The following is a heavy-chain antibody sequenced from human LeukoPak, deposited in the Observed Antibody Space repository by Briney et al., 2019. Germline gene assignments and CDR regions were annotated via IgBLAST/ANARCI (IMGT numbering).Heavy chain of an antibody. CDR2: IYPGDSDT. CDR1: GYSFTSYW. Sequence: PGESLKISCKGSGYSFTSYWLGWVRPVPGKGLEWMGIIYPGDSDTRYSPSFQGQVTISADKSISTAYLQWSSLKASDTAMYYCARLGLGGYDSSGYYLGYWGQGTLVTVSS. V-gene: IGHV5-51*01. CDR3: ARLGLGGYDSSGYYLGY. J-gene: IGHJ4*02. D-gene: IGHD3-22*01.